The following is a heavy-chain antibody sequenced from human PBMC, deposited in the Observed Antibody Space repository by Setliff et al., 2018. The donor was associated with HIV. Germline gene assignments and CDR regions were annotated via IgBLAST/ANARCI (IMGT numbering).Heavy chain of an antibody. J-gene: IGHJ6*03. V-gene: IGHV4-34*01. Sequence: SETLSLTCAVSGGSFSDYYWSWIRQPPGKGLEWIGEINHSGSTNYNPSLKGRVTISVDTSKNQFSLNLSSVTAADTAVYFCARRCPPGSSWIFYYYYMDLRGAGTTVTVSS. CDR3: ARRCPPGSSWIFYYYYMDL. CDR1: GGSFSDYY. D-gene: IGHD6-13*01. CDR2: INHSGST.